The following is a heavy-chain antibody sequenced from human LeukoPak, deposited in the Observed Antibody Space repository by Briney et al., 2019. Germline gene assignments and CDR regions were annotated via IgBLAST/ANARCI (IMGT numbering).Heavy chain of an antibody. CDR2: INHSGST. CDR3: ASLKNLDYYYYYGMDV. V-gene: IGHV4-34*01. J-gene: IGHJ6*02. Sequence: SETLSLTCAVYGGSFSGYYWSWIRQPPGKGLEWIGEINHSGSTNYNPSLKSRVTISVDTSKNQFSLKLSSVTAADTAVYYCASLKNLDYYYYYGMDVWGQGITVTVSS. CDR1: GGSFSGYY.